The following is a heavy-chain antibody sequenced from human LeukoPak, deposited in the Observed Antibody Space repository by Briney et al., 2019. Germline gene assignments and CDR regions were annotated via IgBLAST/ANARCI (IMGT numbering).Heavy chain of an antibody. D-gene: IGHD2-2*01. J-gene: IGHJ5*02. CDR1: GFTFSSYS. V-gene: IGHV3-21*01. Sequence: GGSLRLSCAASGFTFSSYSMNWVRQAPGKGLEWVSSISSSSSYIYYADSVKGRFTISRDNAKNSPYLQMNSLRAEDTAVYYCARAPIRYCSSTSCYPGWFDPWGQGTLVTVSS. CDR2: ISSSSSYI. CDR3: ARAPIRYCSSTSCYPGWFDP.